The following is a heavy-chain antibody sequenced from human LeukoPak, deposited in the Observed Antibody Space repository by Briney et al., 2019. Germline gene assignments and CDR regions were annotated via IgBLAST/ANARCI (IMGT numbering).Heavy chain of an antibody. D-gene: IGHD2-2*01. CDR2: MYRSGST. CDR1: GFSISTGYY. V-gene: IGHV4-38-2*01. J-gene: IGHJ3*02. CDR3: VSQVVPAAIPDAFDI. Sequence: SETLSLTCAVSGFSISTGYYWGWIRQPPGKGLEWIGSMYRSGSTYYNPSLKSRMTISLVTSKNQFSLKLNSVAAADTALYYCVSQVVPAAIPDAFDIWGRGTMVSVSS.